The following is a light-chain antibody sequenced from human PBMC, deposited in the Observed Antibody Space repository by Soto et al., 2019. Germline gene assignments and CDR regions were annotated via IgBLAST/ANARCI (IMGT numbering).Light chain of an antibody. CDR2: AAS. V-gene: IGKV1-6*01. Sequence: AIQMTQSPSSLSASVGDRVTISCRTSQGIRNALGWYQRKPWKAPKLLIYAASSLQSGVPSRFSGSGSGTDFTLTISSLQPEDFATYYCLQDYNYPLTFGGGTKVEI. CDR3: LQDYNYPLT. J-gene: IGKJ4*01. CDR1: QGIRNA.